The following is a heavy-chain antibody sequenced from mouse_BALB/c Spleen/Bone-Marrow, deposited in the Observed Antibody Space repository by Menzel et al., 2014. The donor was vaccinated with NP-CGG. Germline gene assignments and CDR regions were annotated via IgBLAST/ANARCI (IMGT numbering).Heavy chain of an antibody. CDR3: AKLIYGSSYIVDF. D-gene: IGHD1-1*01. CDR2: INPSNGRT. Sequence: QVQLQQSGAELVKPGASVKLSCKASGYTFTGYWMHWVKQRPGQGLEWIGEINPSNGRTNYNEKFKSMATLTVDKSTSTSFMQLSILTSEDSAFFYCAKLIYGSSYIVDFWGQGTSVTVSS. J-gene: IGHJ4*01. CDR1: GYTFTGYW. V-gene: IGHV1S81*02.